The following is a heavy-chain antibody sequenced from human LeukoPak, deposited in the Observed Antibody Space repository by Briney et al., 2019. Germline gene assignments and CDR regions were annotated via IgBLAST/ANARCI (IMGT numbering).Heavy chain of an antibody. D-gene: IGHD3-10*01. V-gene: IGHV1-2*02. CDR2: INSNSGGT. Sequence: ASVKVSCKASGYTFTGYYVHWVRQAPGQGLEWMGWINSNSGGTNYAQKFQGRVTMTRDTSINTTYMEVSRLRSDDTAVYYCASAKGSGSYSALLDYWGQGTLVTVSS. J-gene: IGHJ4*02. CDR1: GYTFTGYY. CDR3: ASAKGSGSYSALLDY.